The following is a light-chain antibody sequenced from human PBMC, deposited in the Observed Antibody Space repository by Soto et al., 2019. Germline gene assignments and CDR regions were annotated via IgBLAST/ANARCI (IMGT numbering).Light chain of an antibody. J-gene: IGKJ1*01. V-gene: IGKV1-39*01. CDR2: DAS. CDR3: QQSYRSPPT. Sequence: DIQMTQSPSSLSASVGDRFTITCRASQSISSKLNWYQQRPGKVPNLLIYDASSLQSGVPSRFSGSGSGTDFTLTISSLQPEDFATYYCQQSYRSPPTFGQGTKVDIK. CDR1: QSISSK.